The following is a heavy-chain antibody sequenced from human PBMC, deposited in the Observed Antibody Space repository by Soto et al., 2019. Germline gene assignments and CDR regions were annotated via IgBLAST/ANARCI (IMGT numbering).Heavy chain of an antibody. CDR3: ARGRPFWSDFYIDY. Sequence: EVQLVESGGVLIQRGGSLRLSCEACGFRFSDYDMHWVRQPSGKGLEWVSGIGTNADTHYSDAVKGRFTISRENDRNSLFLQMKSLKADDTAVYFCARGRPFWSDFYIDYWGQGTLVTVSS. CDR2: IGTNADT. J-gene: IGHJ4*02. CDR1: GFRFSDYD. D-gene: IGHD3-3*01. V-gene: IGHV3-13*01.